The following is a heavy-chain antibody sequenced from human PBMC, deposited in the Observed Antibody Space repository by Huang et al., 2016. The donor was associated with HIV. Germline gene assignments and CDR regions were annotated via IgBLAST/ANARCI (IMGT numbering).Heavy chain of an antibody. CDR1: GFLFTTFT. Sequence: VRSEVQLRLSCAATGFLFTTFTMHWVRQAPGKGLEWVSSISGSGSSIYYADAVKGRFTISRDNTKKALYLQMSSLSVDDTAFYFCARGGPVGYFNLWGHGTLVSVSS. J-gene: IGHJ4*03. V-gene: IGHV3-21*01. D-gene: IGHD2-15*01. CDR3: ARGGPVGYFNL. CDR2: ISGSGSSI.